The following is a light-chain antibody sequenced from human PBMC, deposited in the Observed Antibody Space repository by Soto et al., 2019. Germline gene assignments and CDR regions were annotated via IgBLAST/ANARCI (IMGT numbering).Light chain of an antibody. CDR3: QHYGGMWA. V-gene: IGKV1-5*01. CDR1: QSISNR. Sequence: DIQMTQSPSTLSASVGDRVTITCRASQSISNRLAWYQQKPGKAPKVVIYDASSLESGVPSRFSGSRSGTEFILTINSLQPDDFATYCCQHYGGMWAFGQGTKVEI. J-gene: IGKJ1*01. CDR2: DAS.